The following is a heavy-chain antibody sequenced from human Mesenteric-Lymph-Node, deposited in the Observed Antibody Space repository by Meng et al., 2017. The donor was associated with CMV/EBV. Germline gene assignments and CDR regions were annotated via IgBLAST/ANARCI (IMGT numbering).Heavy chain of an antibody. CDR1: GGSVSSGSYY. J-gene: IGHJ6*02. Sequence: SETLSLTCTVSGGSVSSGSYYWSWIRQPPGKGLEWIGYIDYSGSTNYNPSLKSRVTISIGTSKNQFSLRLSSVTAADTAMYYCASHSYCSSTSCYDQSDYYYYGMDVWGQGTTVTVSS. V-gene: IGHV4-61*01. CDR2: IDYSGST. D-gene: IGHD2-2*01. CDR3: ASHSYCSSTSCYDQSDYYYYGMDV.